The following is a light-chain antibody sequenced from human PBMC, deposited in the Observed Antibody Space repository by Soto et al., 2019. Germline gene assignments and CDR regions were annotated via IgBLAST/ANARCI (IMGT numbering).Light chain of an antibody. Sequence: DIEMTQSPSSLSASVVDRVTIACRARQRISNYLHWYQPKPGQGPKLLIDASSSLQSGVPTRFSGSGSGTDFTLTISSLQPEDFATYYCKQSYGTPLTFGGGTKVEIK. CDR2: ASS. CDR3: KQSYGTPLT. J-gene: IGKJ4*01. CDR1: QRISNY. V-gene: IGKV1-39*01.